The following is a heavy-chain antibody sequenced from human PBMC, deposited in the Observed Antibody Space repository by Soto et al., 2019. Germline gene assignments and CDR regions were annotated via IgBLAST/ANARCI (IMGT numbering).Heavy chain of an antibody. D-gene: IGHD5-12*01. Sequence: WGWIRQPPGKGLEWIGSIYYSGSTYYNPSLKSRVTISVDTSKNQFSLKLSSVTAADTAVYYCARSYDGYFDYWGQGTLVTVSS. CDR3: ARSYDGYFDY. J-gene: IGHJ4*02. CDR2: IYYSGST. V-gene: IGHV4-39*01.